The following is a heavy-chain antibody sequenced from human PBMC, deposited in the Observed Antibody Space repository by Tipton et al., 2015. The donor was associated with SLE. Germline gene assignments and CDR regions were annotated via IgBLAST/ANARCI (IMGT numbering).Heavy chain of an antibody. D-gene: IGHD2-2*01. CDR2: IYNNGNT. CDR3: ARAKRSSTTWGYWFDP. Sequence: TLSLTCTVSGASISSHYWNWIQQPPGKGLEWIGNIYNNGNTNYNPSLKSRVTISVDTSRNQFFLKLSSVTAADTALYYCARAKRSSTTWGYWFDPWGQGTLATVSS. V-gene: IGHV4-59*11. CDR1: GASISSHY. J-gene: IGHJ5*02.